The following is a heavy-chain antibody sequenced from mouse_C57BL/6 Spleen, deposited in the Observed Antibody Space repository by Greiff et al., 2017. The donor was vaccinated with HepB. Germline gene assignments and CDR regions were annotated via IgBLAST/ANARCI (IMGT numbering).Heavy chain of an antibody. J-gene: IGHJ1*03. V-gene: IGHV1-82*01. CDR3: EKGTGTSWYFDV. Sequence: QVQLKESGPELVKPGASVKISCKASGYAFSSSWMNWVKQRPGKGLEWIGRIYPGDGDTNYNGKFKGKATLTADKSSSTAYMQLSSLTSEDSAVYFCEKGTGTSWYFDVWGTGTTVTVSS. D-gene: IGHD4-1*01. CDR1: GYAFSSSW. CDR2: IYPGDGDT.